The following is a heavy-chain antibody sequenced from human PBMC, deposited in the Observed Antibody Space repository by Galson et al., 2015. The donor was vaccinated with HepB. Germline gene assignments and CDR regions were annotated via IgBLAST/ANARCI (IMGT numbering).Heavy chain of an antibody. CDR1: GGTFSSYA. CDR3: ASRYSGSKKGDYYYYYMDV. CDR2: IIPIFGTA. Sequence: SVKVSCKASGGTFSSYAISWVRQAPGQGLEWMGGIIPIFGTANYAQKFQGRVTITADESTSTAYMELSSLRSEDTAVYYCASRYSGSKKGDYYYYYMDVWGKGTTVTVSS. D-gene: IGHD1-26*01. V-gene: IGHV1-69*13. J-gene: IGHJ6*03.